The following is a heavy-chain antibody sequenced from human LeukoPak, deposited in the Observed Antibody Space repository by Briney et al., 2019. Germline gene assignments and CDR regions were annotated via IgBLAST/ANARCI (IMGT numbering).Heavy chain of an antibody. CDR2: INPSGGST. Sequence: ASVKVSCKASGYTFTAFYIHWVRQAPGQGLEWMGIINPSGGSTSYAQKFQGRVTMTRDTSTSTVYMELSSLRSEDTAVYYCARALRVGATSKDAFDIWGQGTMVTVSS. V-gene: IGHV1-46*01. CDR1: GYTFTAFY. D-gene: IGHD1-26*01. J-gene: IGHJ3*02. CDR3: ARALRVGATSKDAFDI.